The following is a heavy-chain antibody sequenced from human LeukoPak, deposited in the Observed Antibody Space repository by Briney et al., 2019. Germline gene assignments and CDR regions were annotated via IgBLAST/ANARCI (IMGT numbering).Heavy chain of an antibody. CDR3: ARGPVVPAANDAFAAFDI. Sequence: TGGSLRLSCAASGFTFSDYYMSWIRQAPGKGLEWVSYFSSSSSYTNYADSVKGRFTISRDNAKNSLYLQMNSLRAEDTAVYYCARGPVVPAANDAFAAFDIWGQGTMVTVS. CDR1: GFTFSDYY. J-gene: IGHJ3*02. CDR2: FSSSSSYT. V-gene: IGHV3-11*06. D-gene: IGHD2-2*01.